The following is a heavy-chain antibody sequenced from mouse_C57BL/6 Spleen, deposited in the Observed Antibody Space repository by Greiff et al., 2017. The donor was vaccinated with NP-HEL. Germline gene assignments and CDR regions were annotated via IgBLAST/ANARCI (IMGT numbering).Heavy chain of an antibody. V-gene: IGHV1-26*01. CDR1: GYTFTDYY. D-gene: IGHD4-1*02. CDR3: ARFNWDERRVFDY. J-gene: IGHJ2*01. CDR2: INPNHGGT. Sequence: EVQLQQSGPELVKPGASVKISCKASGYTFTDYYMNWVKQSLGKSLEWIGAINPNHGGTSYNQKFKGKATLTVDKSSSTAYMELRSLTSEDSAVYYCARFNWDERRVFDYGGQGTTLTVSS.